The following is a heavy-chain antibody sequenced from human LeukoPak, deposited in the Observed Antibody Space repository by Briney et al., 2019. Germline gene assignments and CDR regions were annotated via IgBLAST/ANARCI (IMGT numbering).Heavy chain of an antibody. CDR2: IYYSGST. J-gene: IGHJ4*02. CDR3: ARGGVLYYGSLDY. D-gene: IGHD2-8*01. CDR1: GGSISSSSYY. V-gene: IGHV4-39*07. Sequence: SETLSLTCTVSGGSISSSSYYWGWIRQPPGKGLEWIGSIYYSGSTYYNSSLKSRVTISVDTSKNQFSLKLSSVTAADTAVYYCARGGVLYYGSLDYWGQGTLVTVSS.